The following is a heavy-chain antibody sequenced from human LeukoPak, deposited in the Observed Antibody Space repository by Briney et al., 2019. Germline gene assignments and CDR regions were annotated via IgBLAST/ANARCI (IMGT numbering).Heavy chain of an antibody. J-gene: IGHJ4*02. CDR1: GYTFTSYA. Sequence: ASVKVPCKASGYTFTSYAMHWVRQAPGQRLEWMGWINAGNGNTKYSQKFQGRVTITRDTSASTAYMELSSLRSEDTAVYYCARAYCSGGSCYSGTFYSDYWGQGTLVTVSS. V-gene: IGHV1-3*01. CDR3: ARAYCSGGSCYSGTFYSDY. D-gene: IGHD2-15*01. CDR2: INAGNGNT.